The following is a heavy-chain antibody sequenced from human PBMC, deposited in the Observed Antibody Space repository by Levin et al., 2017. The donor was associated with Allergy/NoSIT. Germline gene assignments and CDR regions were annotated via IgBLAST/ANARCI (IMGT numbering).Heavy chain of an antibody. Sequence: TSETLSLTCAASGFTFSSYAMSWVRQAPGKGLEWVSAISGSGGSTYYADSVKGRFTISRDNSKNTLYLQMNSLRAEDTAVYYCAKGANSGYANSNFDYWGQGTLVTVSS. V-gene: IGHV3-23*01. CDR1: GFTFSSYA. CDR2: ISGSGGST. CDR3: AKGANSGYANSNFDY. J-gene: IGHJ4*02. D-gene: IGHD5-12*01.